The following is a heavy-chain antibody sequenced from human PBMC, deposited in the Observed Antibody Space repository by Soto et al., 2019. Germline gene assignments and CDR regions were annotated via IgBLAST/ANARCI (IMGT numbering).Heavy chain of an antibody. CDR1: GFTCSSCA. J-gene: IGHJ5*02. D-gene: IGHD6-13*01. CDR3: ASRLLAAAGNH. CDR2: ISGSGGST. V-gene: IGHV3-23*01. Sequence: AWSLRLSWAPSGFTCSSCAMSSIRRAPGKGLEWVSAISGSGGSTYYADPVQGRFTISRDNSKNTLYLQMNSLSAEDTAVYYCASRLLAAAGNHWGQGTLVTVSS.